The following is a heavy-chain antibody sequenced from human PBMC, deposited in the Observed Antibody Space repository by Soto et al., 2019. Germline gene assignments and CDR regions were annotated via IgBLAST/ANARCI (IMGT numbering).Heavy chain of an antibody. Sequence: QVQLVQSGAEVKRPGSSVKVSCKASGDTFAFHSINWVRQAPGLELEWMGRINPILSMSNYAPRFQGRVTMTADKSTSTAYMVPSSLRSEDTSIYYSATSYGSGYRAFDYWGQGALVTVSS. CDR3: ATSYGSGYRAFDY. CDR2: INPILSMS. D-gene: IGHD3-10*01. V-gene: IGHV1-69*02. J-gene: IGHJ4*02. CDR1: GDTFAFHS.